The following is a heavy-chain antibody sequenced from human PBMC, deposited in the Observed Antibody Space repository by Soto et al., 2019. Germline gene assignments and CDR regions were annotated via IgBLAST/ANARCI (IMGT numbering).Heavy chain of an antibody. Sequence: GGSLRLSCAASGFTFSSYGMHWVRQAPGKGLEWVAVIWYDGSNKYYADSVKGRFTISRDNSKNTLYLQMNSLRAEDTAVYYCARGFNRVGSVAATQYSFDYWGQGTLVTVSS. CDR3: ARGFNRVGSVAATQYSFDY. V-gene: IGHV3-33*01. J-gene: IGHJ4*02. CDR1: GFTFSSYG. CDR2: IWYDGSNK. D-gene: IGHD2-15*01.